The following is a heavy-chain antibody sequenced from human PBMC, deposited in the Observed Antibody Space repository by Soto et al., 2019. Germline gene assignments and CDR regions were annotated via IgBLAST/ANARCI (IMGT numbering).Heavy chain of an antibody. CDR1: GYSFTSYW. Sequence: GESLKISCKGSGYSFTSYWISWVRQMPGKGLEWMGRIDPSDSYTNYSPSFQGHVTISADKSISTAYLQWSSLKASDTAMYYWARPSFGDLGLYYYYGMDVWGQGTTVTVSS. D-gene: IGHD3-10*01. V-gene: IGHV5-10-1*01. CDR2: IDPSDSYT. CDR3: ARPSFGDLGLYYYYGMDV. J-gene: IGHJ6*02.